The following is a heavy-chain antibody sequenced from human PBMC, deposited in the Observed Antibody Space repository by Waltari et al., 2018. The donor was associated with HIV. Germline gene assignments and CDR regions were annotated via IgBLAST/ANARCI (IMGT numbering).Heavy chain of an antibody. CDR3: ARGPSSGWSWFDP. CDR1: GFRFSDYN. Sequence: EVRLLESGGGLVRPGGSLRLSCAASGFRFSDYNMNWVRQGPGKGLEWVASIGSLQNFIHYADSVKGRITVSRDNAKNSLYLQMNSLTAEDTAVYYCARGPSSGWSWFDPWGQGTLVTVSS. V-gene: IGHV3-21*01. CDR2: IGSLQNFI. D-gene: IGHD6-19*01. J-gene: IGHJ5*02.